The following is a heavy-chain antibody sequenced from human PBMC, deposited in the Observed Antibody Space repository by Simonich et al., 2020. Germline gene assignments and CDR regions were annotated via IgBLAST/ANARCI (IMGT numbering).Heavy chain of an antibody. D-gene: IGHD2-2*01. CDR3: RGYCSNTSCYDY. Sequence: QVQLQESGPGLVKPSETLSLTCAVSGYSISSGYYWGWIRQPPGEGLEWIGSIYHSGSTYYNPALKSRVTISVDTSKNQFSLKLSSVTAADTAVYYCRGYCSNTSCYDYWGQGTLVTVSS. V-gene: IGHV4-38-2*01. CDR2: IYHSGST. J-gene: IGHJ4*02. CDR1: GYSISSGYY.